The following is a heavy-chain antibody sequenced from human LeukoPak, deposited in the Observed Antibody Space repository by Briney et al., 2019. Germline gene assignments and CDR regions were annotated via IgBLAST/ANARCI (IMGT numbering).Heavy chain of an antibody. D-gene: IGHD1/OR15-1a*01. V-gene: IGHV3-23*01. CDR1: GFTFSSHA. Sequence: GGSLRLSCASSGFTFSSHAMSWVRQAPEKGLEWVSIISSSGGTTYYADSVKGRFTISRDNSKNTLYLQMNSLRAEDTAVYYCAKGWNNMDVWGQGTTVTVSS. J-gene: IGHJ6*02. CDR2: ISSSGGTT. CDR3: AKGWNNMDV.